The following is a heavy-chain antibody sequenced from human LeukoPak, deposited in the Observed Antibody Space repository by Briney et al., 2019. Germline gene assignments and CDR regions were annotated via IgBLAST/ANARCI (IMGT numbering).Heavy chain of an antibody. D-gene: IGHD3-10*02. V-gene: IGHV3-53*01. Sequence: GGSLRLSCAASGFTVSSNHMSWVRQAPGKGLEWVSVIYSGGSTYYADFVKGRFTISRDNSKNTLYLQMNSLRAEDTAVYYCASHYYVSYFDYWGQGTLVTVSS. CDR3: ASHYYVSYFDY. CDR1: GFTVSSNH. CDR2: IYSGGST. J-gene: IGHJ4*02.